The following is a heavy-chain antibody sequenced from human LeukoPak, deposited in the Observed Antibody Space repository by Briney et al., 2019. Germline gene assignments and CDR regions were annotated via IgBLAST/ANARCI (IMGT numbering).Heavy chain of an antibody. V-gene: IGHV3-48*03. J-gene: IGHJ4*02. Sequence: GGSLRLSCAVSGLTFSNLKMNWVRQAPGKGLEWVSYISAGGRTTFYADSVTGRFTISRDNAKNSLYLQMNSLRAEDTAVYYCARWAEYDSSGSHPVVWGQGTLVTVSS. CDR2: ISAGGRTT. CDR3: ARWAEYDSSGSHPVV. D-gene: IGHD3-22*01. CDR1: GLTFSNLK.